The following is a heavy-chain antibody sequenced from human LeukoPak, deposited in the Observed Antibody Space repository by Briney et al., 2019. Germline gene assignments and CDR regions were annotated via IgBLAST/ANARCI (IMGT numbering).Heavy chain of an antibody. V-gene: IGHV1-2*02. Sequence: ASVKVSCKASGYTFTGYYMHWVRQAPGQGLEWMGWINPNSGGTNYAQKFQGRVTMTRDTSISTAYMELSRLRSDDTAVYYCARDPLRYFDWFSLFDYWGQGTLVTVSS. CDR1: GYTFTGYY. D-gene: IGHD3-9*01. CDR2: INPNSGGT. CDR3: ARDPLRYFDWFSLFDY. J-gene: IGHJ4*02.